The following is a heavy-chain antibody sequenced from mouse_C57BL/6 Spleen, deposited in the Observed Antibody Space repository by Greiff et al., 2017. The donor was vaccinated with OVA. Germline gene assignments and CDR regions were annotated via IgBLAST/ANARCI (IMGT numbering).Heavy chain of an antibody. CDR1: GFTFSNYW. V-gene: IGHV6-3*01. Sequence: EVQLVESGGGLVQPGGSMKLSCVASGFTFSNYWMNWVRQSPEKGLEWVAQIRLKSDNYATHYAESVKGRFTISRDDSKSSVYLQMNNLRAEDTGSYYCTGGYYAMDYWGQGTSVTVSS. CDR2: IRLKSDNYAT. CDR3: TGGYYAMDY. J-gene: IGHJ4*01.